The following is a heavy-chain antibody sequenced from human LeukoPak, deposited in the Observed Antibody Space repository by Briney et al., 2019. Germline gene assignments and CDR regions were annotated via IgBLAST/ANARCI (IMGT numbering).Heavy chain of an antibody. V-gene: IGHV3-23*01. D-gene: IGHD1-14*01. CDR1: GFTFSSYA. CDR3: ADESAAGFDH. CDR2: IRGSGGNT. J-gene: IGHJ4*02. Sequence: GGSLRLSCAASGFTFSSYAMSWVRQAPGKGLEWVSVIRGSGGNTYYADSVKGRFNISRDNSKNTLYLQIYSLRVEDTAVYYCADESAAGFDHWSQGTLVSVSS.